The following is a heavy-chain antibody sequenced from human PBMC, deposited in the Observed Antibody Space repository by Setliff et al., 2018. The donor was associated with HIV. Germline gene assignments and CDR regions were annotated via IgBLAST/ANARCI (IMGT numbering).Heavy chain of an antibody. CDR2: MNPNSGVS. V-gene: IGHV1-8*01. Sequence: WASVKVSCKPSGHTFTNYDIHWMRRATGQGLEWMGWMNPNSGVSGYALKFHDRVTMTRDTSITTANMELSSLTSEDTAVYYCARGKGVGGVIITGGLDVWGQGTTVTVSS. CDR1: GHTFTNYD. J-gene: IGHJ6*02. D-gene: IGHD3-10*01. CDR3: ARGKGVGGVIITGGLDV.